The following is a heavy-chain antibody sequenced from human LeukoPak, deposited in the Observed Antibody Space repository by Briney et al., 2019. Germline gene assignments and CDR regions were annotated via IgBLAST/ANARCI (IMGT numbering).Heavy chain of an antibody. D-gene: IGHD1-26*01. CDR1: GFTFSSYW. V-gene: IGHV3-74*01. CDR3: IGSGGWPGY. CDR2: IASDGST. Sequence: GGSLRLSCAASGFTFSSYWMHWVRQAPGKGVLWVSRIASDGSTVYADSVKGRFTISRDNAKDTVYLQMNSLRVEDTAVYYCIGSGGWPGYWGQGTLVTVSS. J-gene: IGHJ4*02.